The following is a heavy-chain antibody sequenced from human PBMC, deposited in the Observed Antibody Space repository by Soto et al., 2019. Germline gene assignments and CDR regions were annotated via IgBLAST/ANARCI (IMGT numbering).Heavy chain of an antibody. D-gene: IGHD2-8*02. CDR2: IFYSGST. Sequence: SETLSLTCTVSGGSISSGGYYWSWIRQHPGKGLEWIGYIFYSGSTYYNPSLKSRVTISVDTSKNQFSLKLSSVTAADTAVYYCARDKITGLFDYWGQGTLVTVSS. CDR1: GGSISSGGYY. V-gene: IGHV4-31*03. J-gene: IGHJ4*02. CDR3: ARDKITGLFDY.